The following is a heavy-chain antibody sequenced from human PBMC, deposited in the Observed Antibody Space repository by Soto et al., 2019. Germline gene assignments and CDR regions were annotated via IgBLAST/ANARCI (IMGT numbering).Heavy chain of an antibody. J-gene: IGHJ4*02. CDR3: AEGGGRQWLVDSTFDY. V-gene: IGHV3-7*03. CDR2: IKQDGSEK. D-gene: IGHD6-19*01. CDR1: GFTFSSYW. Sequence: EVQLVESGGGLVQPGGSLRLCCAASGFTFSSYWMSWVRQAPGKGLEWVANIKQDGSEKYYVDSVKGRFTISRDNAKNSLYLQMNSLRADDTAVYYCAEGGGRQWLVDSTFDYWGQGTLVTVSS.